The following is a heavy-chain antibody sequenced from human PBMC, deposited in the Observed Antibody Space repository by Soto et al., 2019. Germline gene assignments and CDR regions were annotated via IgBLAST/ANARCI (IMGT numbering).Heavy chain of an antibody. CDR2: ISSNGVGT. V-gene: IGHV3-64*01. CDR1: AFTLRGYA. Sequence: EVQLAESGGGLAQPGGSLRLSCAASAFTLRGYAMDWVRQAPGKGLEYVSGISSNGVGTYYANSVQGRFTISRDNSKNPVYLQMGSLRSEDMGVYYCARRARPDFYYMDVWGKGTTVTVSS. J-gene: IGHJ6*03. CDR3: ARRARPDFYYMDV. D-gene: IGHD6-6*01.